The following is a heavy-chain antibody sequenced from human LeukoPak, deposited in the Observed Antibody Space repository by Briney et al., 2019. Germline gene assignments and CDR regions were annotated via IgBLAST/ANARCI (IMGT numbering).Heavy chain of an antibody. CDR2: VRYDGSDK. CDR1: GFTFSRHG. D-gene: IGHD2/OR15-2a*01. J-gene: IGHJ6*03. CDR3: ANGSFYWNTTTCPQYYYYMDV. Sequence: GGSLRLSCVASGFTFSRHGMHSVRQAPGKGLEWVAFVRYDGSDKYYAESVKGRFTIPRDNSENTLYLQMSSLRDEDTAVYYCANGSFYWNTTTCPQYYYYMDVCDKGIAVTVSS. V-gene: IGHV3-30*02.